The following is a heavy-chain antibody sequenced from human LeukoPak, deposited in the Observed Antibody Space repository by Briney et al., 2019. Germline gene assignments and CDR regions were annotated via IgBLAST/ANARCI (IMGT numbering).Heavy chain of an antibody. CDR3: ARAPYYETTGPL. CDR2: IRQDRNEK. Sequence: PGGSLRLSCVASGFTFSSHWMSWVRQAPEKGLEWVANIRQDRNEKYYVDSAKGRFTISRDNAKNSLYLQMNSLRAEDTAVYYCARAPYYETTGPLWGQGTLVTVSS. D-gene: IGHD3-22*01. V-gene: IGHV3-7*01. J-gene: IGHJ4*02. CDR1: GFTFSSHW.